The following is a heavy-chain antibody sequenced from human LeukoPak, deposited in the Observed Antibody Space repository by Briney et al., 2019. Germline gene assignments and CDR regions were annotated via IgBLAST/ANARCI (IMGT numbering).Heavy chain of an antibody. CDR1: GYTSTSYY. V-gene: IGHV1-46*01. CDR3: ARDPLQGFGPAY. Sequence: ASVKVSCKASGYTSTSYYMHWVRQAPGQGLEWMGIINPSGGSTSYAQKFQGRVTMTRDMSTSTVYMELSSLRSEDTAVYYCARDPLQGFGPAYWGQGTLVTVSS. D-gene: IGHD3-10*01. CDR2: INPSGGST. J-gene: IGHJ4*02.